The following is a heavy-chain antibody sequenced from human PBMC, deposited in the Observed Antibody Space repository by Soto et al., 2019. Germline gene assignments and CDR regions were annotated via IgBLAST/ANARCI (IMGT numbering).Heavy chain of an antibody. CDR2: IYWDDDK. D-gene: IGHD2-15*01. CDR3: AHRTSYCSGGNCYAGFDY. CDR1: GFSLSASGVG. V-gene: IGHV2-5*02. Sequence: HITLKESGPTLVKSRQTLTMTCNFSGFSLSASGVGVGCVRQPPGRALEWLALIYWDDDKSYSPSLTSRHTITKDTCKNQMVLTRTNIHPVDTATYYCAHRTSYCSGGNCYAGFDYWGQGTLVTVSS. J-gene: IGHJ4*02.